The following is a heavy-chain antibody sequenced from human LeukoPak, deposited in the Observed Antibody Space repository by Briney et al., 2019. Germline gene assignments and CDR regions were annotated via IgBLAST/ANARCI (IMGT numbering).Heavy chain of an antibody. Sequence: SVKVSCKASGGTFSSYAISWVRQAPGQGLEWMGGIIPIFGTANYAQKFQGRVTITTDESTSTAYMELNSLRSEDTAVYYCARGNSNYHAFDIWGQGTMVTVSS. CDR2: IIPIFGTA. CDR1: GGTFSSYA. J-gene: IGHJ3*02. CDR3: ARGNSNYHAFDI. V-gene: IGHV1-69*05. D-gene: IGHD4-11*01.